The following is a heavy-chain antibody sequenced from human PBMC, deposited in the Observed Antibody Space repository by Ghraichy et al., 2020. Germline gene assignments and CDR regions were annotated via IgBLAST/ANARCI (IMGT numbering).Heavy chain of an antibody. CDR2: IWYGGSNK. D-gene: IGHD3-3*01. V-gene: IGHV3-33*01. Sequence: GGSLRLSCAASGFTFSSYGMHWVRQAPGKGLEWVAVIWYGGSNKYYADSVKGRFTISRDNSKNTLYLQMNSLRAEDTAVYYCARDLRFWSGYYYGMDVWGQGTTVTVSS. CDR3: ARDLRFWSGYYYGMDV. J-gene: IGHJ6*02. CDR1: GFTFSSYG.